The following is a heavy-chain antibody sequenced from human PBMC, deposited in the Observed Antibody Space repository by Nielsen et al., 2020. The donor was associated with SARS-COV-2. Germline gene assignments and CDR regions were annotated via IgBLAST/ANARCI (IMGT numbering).Heavy chain of an antibody. CDR1: GGTFSSYA. CDR2: INPSGGST. CDR3: ARDRVTIFGVVIPFYYYGMDV. Sequence: ASVKVSCKASGGTFSSYAISWVRQAPGQGLEWMGIINPSGGSTSYAQKFQGRVTMTRDTSTSTVYMELSSLRSEDTAVYYCARDRVTIFGVVIPFYYYGMDVWGQGTTVTVSS. V-gene: IGHV1-46*01. J-gene: IGHJ6*02. D-gene: IGHD3-3*01.